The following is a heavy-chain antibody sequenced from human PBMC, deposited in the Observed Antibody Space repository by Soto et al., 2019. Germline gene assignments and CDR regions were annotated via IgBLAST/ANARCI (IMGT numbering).Heavy chain of an antibody. V-gene: IGHV4-59*01. CDR2: IYYRGST. Sequence: SETLSLTCIVSGSSISSFYWSWIRQPPGKGLEWIGNIYYRGSTNYNPSLKIRVTISVDTSKKQFSLRLYSVTAADTAVYYCSRVGGYSGDYPNFDYWGQGTRVTVSS. CDR1: GSSISSFY. D-gene: IGHD4-17*01. CDR3: SRVGGYSGDYPNFDY. J-gene: IGHJ4*02.